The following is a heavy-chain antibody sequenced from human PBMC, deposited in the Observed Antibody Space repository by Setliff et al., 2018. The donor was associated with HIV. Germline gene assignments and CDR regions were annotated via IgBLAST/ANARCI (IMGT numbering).Heavy chain of an antibody. CDR3: ARVALLNDHILTAPEYVDI. Sequence: PSETLSLTCSASGDSISRYYWSLIRQSPARGLERIGYVYHSGTTNFNPSLKSRVTMSLDTSRSQLSLNLRSVTAADTGVYYCARVALLNDHILTAPEYVDIWGQGTQVTVS. J-gene: IGHJ4*02. D-gene: IGHD2-15*01. CDR1: GDSISRYY. V-gene: IGHV4-59*03. CDR2: VYHSGTT.